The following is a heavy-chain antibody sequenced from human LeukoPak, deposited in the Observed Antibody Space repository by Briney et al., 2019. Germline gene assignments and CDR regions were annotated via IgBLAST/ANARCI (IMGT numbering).Heavy chain of an antibody. CDR1: GDSISSSY. J-gene: IGHJ4*02. CDR3: ARVRLGRGLDY. CDR2: IHTSGST. D-gene: IGHD6-19*01. Sequence: SETLSLTCTVSGDSISSSYWGWIRQPAGKGLEWIGCIHTSGSTYYSPSLQSRVTMSVDTSTNQFSLNLSSVTAADTAMYYCARVRLGRGLDYWGQGTLVTVSS. V-gene: IGHV4-4*07.